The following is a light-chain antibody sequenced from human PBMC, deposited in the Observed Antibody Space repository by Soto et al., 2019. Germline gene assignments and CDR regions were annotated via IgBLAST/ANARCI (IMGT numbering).Light chain of an antibody. CDR1: QTVSNK. CDR2: DAS. CDR3: HQYDSSPWT. V-gene: IGKV3D-15*02. Sequence: EIVMTQSPATLSVSPGERGILSCMASQTVSNKLAWYQQRPGQAPRLLIYDASKRATGIPARFSGSGSGTDFTLTISRLEPEDFAVYYCHQYDSSPWTFGQGTKVDIK. J-gene: IGKJ1*01.